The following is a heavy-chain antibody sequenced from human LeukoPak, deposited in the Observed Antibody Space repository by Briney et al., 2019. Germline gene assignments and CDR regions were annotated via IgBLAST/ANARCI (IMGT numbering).Heavy chain of an antibody. V-gene: IGHV3-7*01. Sequence: GGSLRLSCAASGFTFSSYWMSWVRQAPGKGLEWVANIKQDGSEKYYVDSVKGRLTISRDNAKNSLYLQMNSLRAEDTAVYYCARIYDFWSGPETYFDYWGQGTLVTVSS. J-gene: IGHJ4*02. CDR1: GFTFSSYW. D-gene: IGHD3-3*01. CDR3: ARIYDFWSGPETYFDY. CDR2: IKQDGSEK.